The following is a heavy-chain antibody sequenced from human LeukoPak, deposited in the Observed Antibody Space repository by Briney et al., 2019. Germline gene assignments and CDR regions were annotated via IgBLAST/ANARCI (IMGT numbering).Heavy chain of an antibody. CDR3: SMDPQAHRSDWFIRYFDS. Sequence: GGSLRLSCTASRFTLSNYAMSWVRQAPGKGLEWVSATSGRGDYTYYADSVKGRFTISRDNSKNTVYLQMNSLRVEDTALYYLSMDPQAHRSDWFIRYFDSWGQGILVSVSS. CDR2: TSGRGDYT. V-gene: IGHV3-23*01. J-gene: IGHJ5*01. CDR1: RFTLSNYA. D-gene: IGHD3-9*01.